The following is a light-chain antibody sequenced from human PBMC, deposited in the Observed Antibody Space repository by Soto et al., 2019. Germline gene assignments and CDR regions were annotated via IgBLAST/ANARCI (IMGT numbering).Light chain of an antibody. Sequence: EVVLKRSRVTVSWSTGERATXSCRASQSVSSSYLAWYQQKPGQSPRLLIYGASTRSTGIPARFSRSGSGTEFTLNISRRQCEAFAVYYCQQYATSGTFGRGSTLDIK. V-gene: IGKV3-20*01. J-gene: IGKJ1*01. CDR2: GAS. CDR1: QSVSSSY. CDR3: QQYATSGT.